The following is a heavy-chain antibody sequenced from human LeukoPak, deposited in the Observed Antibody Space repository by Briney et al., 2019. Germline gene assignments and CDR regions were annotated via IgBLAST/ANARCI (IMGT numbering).Heavy chain of an antibody. CDR1: DASINNWTYY. J-gene: IGHJ4*02. CDR2: FYFGGST. D-gene: IGHD5-18*01. CDR3: ARAEIRLWHFDY. Sequence: SETLSLTCSGSDASINNWTYYWGWIRQPPGKGLEWIGSFYFGGSTYYNPSLKGRVTISEDTSKGQLSLKLSSLNAADTAVYYCARAEIRLWHFDYWGQGTLVTVSS. V-gene: IGHV4-39*07.